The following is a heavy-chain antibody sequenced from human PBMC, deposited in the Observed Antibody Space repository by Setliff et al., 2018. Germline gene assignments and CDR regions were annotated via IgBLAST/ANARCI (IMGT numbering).Heavy chain of an antibody. V-gene: IGHV4-31*01. CDR1: GGSISSTSCY. D-gene: IGHD1-26*01. Sequence: SETLSLTCTVSGGSISSTSCYWGWIRQPPGMGLEWIGYIYYSGSTYHNPSLKTLVTISVDTSKNQFSLKLSSVTAADTAVYYCARCSGSYDAFDIWGQGTMVTVSS. J-gene: IGHJ3*02. CDR2: IYYSGST. CDR3: ARCSGSYDAFDI.